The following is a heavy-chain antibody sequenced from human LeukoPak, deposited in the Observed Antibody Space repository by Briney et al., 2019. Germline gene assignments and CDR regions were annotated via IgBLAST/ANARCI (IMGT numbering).Heavy chain of an antibody. V-gene: IGHV1-3*01. D-gene: IGHD3-3*01. J-gene: IGHJ4*02. Sequence: ASVKVSCKASGYTFTSYDINWVRQAPGQRLEWMGWINAGNGNTKYSQKFQGRVTITRDTSASTAYMELSSLRSEDTAVYYCARGDRITIFGVVNLWGQGTLVTVSS. CDR1: GYTFTSYD. CDR2: INAGNGNT. CDR3: ARGDRITIFGVVNL.